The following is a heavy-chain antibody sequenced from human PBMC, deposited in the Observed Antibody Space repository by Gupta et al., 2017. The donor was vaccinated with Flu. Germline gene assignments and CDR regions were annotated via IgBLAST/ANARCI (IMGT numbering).Heavy chain of an antibody. D-gene: IGHD1-7*01. Sequence: QVQLAESGGGVVQPGRSLRLSCVHSGFLFMSYMMHWVRQAPGKGLEWVAGIYFDGGDKYYADFARGRFSSSRDNSKNMLSLQMNRLRVEDTAVYYCVRDPGGRELDYWGQGTLVTVSS. V-gene: IGHV3-33*08. J-gene: IGHJ4*02. CDR1: GFLFMSYM. CDR2: IYFDGGDK. CDR3: VRDPGGRELDY.